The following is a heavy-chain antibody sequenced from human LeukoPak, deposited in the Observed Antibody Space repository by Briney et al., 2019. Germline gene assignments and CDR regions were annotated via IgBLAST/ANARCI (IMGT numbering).Heavy chain of an antibody. D-gene: IGHD4-17*01. V-gene: IGHV4-59*01. CDR1: GGSISDYY. CDR3: ARVAVTTSDWYYYYGMDV. CDR2: IYYSGST. J-gene: IGHJ6*02. Sequence: SETLSLTCTVSGGSISDYYWSWIRQPPGKGLEWIGYIYYSGSTNYNPSLKSRVTISVDTSKNQFSLKLSSVTAADTAVYYCARVAVTTSDWYYYYGMDVWGQGTTVTVSS.